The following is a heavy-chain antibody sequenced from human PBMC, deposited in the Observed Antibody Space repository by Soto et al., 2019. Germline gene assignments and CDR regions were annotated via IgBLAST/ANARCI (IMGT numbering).Heavy chain of an antibody. CDR2: IDIDGSGA. CDR1: GFIFRSYW. D-gene: IGHD3-10*01. J-gene: IGHJ6*02. CDR3: ASDMYGDYGHYYGMDV. Sequence: EVQLVESGGGLVQPGGSLRLSCAASGFIFRSYWMHWVRQAPGKGLVWLSRIDIDGSGATYADSVKGRFTISRDNAKNTLYLQMNSLRVDDKAVYYCASDMYGDYGHYYGMDVWGQGTTVIVSS. V-gene: IGHV3-74*01.